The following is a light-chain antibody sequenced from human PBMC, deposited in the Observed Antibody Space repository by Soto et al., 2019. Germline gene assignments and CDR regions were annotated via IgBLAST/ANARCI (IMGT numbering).Light chain of an antibody. V-gene: IGLV3-21*04. CDR1: NFGLKS. Sequence: SYELTQPPSVSVAPGETTTITCGGHNFGLKSVHWYQQKPGQAPILVIYYGSDRPSGIPERFSGSSSGNTATLTISRVEAGDEADYYCQVWDSNSAHLVFGGGTQLTVL. CDR2: YGS. J-gene: IGLJ2*01. CDR3: QVWDSNSAHLV.